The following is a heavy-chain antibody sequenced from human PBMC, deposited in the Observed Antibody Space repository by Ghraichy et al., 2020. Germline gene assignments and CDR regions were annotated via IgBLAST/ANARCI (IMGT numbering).Heavy chain of an antibody. CDR2: ISSSSSYI. V-gene: IGHV3-21*01. CDR1: GFTFSSYS. D-gene: IGHD1-26*01. Sequence: GGSLRLSCAASGFTFSSYSMNWVRQAPGKGLEWVSSISSSSSYIYYADSVKGRFTISRDNAKNSLYLQMNSLRAEDTAVYYCARGGVYSGNVHGYWGQGTLVTVSS. CDR3: ARGGVYSGNVHGY. J-gene: IGHJ4*02.